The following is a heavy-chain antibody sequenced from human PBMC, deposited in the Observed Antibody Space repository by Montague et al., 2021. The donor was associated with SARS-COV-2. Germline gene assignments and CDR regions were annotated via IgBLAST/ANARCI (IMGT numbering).Heavy chain of an antibody. D-gene: IGHD3-10*01. CDR2: IYQSGSA. J-gene: IGHJ6*02. Sequence: TLSLTCVVSGGSVSSGDYSWSWIRQSPGKGLEWIGYIYQSGSAYYNPSLKSRVTISIDTSNNHFSLNLRSVTAADTGVYYCATGTRMYGMDFWGQGTTVTVSS. V-gene: IGHV4-30-2*06. CDR3: ATGTRMYGMDF. CDR1: GGSVSSGDYS.